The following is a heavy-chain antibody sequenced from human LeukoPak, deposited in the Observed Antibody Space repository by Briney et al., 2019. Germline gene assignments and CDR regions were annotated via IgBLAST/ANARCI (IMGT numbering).Heavy chain of an antibody. J-gene: IGHJ1*01. CDR2: IKSNPDGGTA. CDR3: STAVNGSYFD. V-gene: IGHV3-15*01. D-gene: IGHD1-26*01. CDR1: GFTFTYAW. Sequence: GGSLRLSCAASGFTFTYAWMTWVRQAPGKGLEGVGRIKSNPDGGTADYAAPVKGRFTISRDDSRNTLYLQMNNLVIDDTAVYFRSTAVNGSYFDWGQGALVIVSS.